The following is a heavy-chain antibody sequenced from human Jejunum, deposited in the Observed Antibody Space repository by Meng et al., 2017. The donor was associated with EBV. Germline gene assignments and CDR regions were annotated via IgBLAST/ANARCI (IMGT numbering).Heavy chain of an antibody. CDR3: VKKGTRLTTHGYHFDY. J-gene: IGHJ4*02. Sequence: VTLGQSGAEVKEPGAPVKVSCKASGYTFNSYAIHWVRQAPGQRLEWMGWIHTDNGGTKYSQEFQDRVTITRDTSASTAYMEISSLRSEDTAVYYCVKKGTRLTTHGYHFDYWGQGTLVTVSS. CDR2: IHTDNGGT. D-gene: IGHD2-15*01. V-gene: IGHV1-3*04. CDR1: GYTFNSYA.